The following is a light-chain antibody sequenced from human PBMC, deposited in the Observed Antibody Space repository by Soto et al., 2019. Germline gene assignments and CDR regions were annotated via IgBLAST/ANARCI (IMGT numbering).Light chain of an antibody. V-gene: IGKV1-5*01. J-gene: IGKJ1*01. CDR2: DAS. CDR3: QQSSNYVWT. Sequence: DIQMTQSPSTLSASVGDRVTITCRASQSISSWLAWYQQKPGKAPKLLIYDASSLESGVPSRFSGSGSGTEFTLTISSLQPDDFATYYCQQSSNYVWTFGQGTKVDIK. CDR1: QSISSW.